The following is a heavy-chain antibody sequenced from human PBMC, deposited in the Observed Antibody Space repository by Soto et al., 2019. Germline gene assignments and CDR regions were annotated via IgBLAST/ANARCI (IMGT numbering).Heavy chain of an antibody. J-gene: IGHJ4*02. D-gene: IGHD2-2*01. CDR3: ARAPTIVVVPAAVDY. CDR1: GYTFTSYD. V-gene: IGHV1-8*01. Sequence: ASVKVSCKASGYTFTSYDINWVREATGQGLEWMGWMNPNSGNTGYAQKFQGRITMTRNTSISTAYMELSSLRSEDTAVYYCARAPTIVVVPAAVDYWGQGTLVTVSS. CDR2: MNPNSGNT.